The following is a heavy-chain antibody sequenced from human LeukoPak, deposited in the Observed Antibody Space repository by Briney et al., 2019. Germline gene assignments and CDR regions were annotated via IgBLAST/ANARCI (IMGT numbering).Heavy chain of an antibody. CDR1: GYTFTSYG. V-gene: IGHV1-18*01. CDR3: ARDIGLFSGWYDVYDY. J-gene: IGHJ4*02. Sequence: ASVKVSCKASGYTFTSYGISCVRQAPVQGLEWMGWISAYNGNTNYAQKLQGRVTMTTDTSTSTAYMELRSLRSDDTAVYYCARDIGLFSGWYDVYDYWGQGTLVTVSS. CDR2: ISAYNGNT. D-gene: IGHD6-19*01.